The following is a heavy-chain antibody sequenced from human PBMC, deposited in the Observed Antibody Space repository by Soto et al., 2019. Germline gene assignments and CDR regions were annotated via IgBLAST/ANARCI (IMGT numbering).Heavy chain of an antibody. CDR1: GGSISSYY. CDR3: ASRWGRNFDS. V-gene: IGHV4-59*08. J-gene: IGHJ4*02. D-gene: IGHD2-15*01. Sequence: QVQLQESGPGLVKPSETLSLTCTVSGGSISSYYWSWIRQPPGKGLEWIGYIYYSGSTNDNPSLTTPFPISVDTSKNQFSLKLSSANAADTAVYYCASRWGRNFDSWGQGTLVTVSS. CDR2: IYYSGST.